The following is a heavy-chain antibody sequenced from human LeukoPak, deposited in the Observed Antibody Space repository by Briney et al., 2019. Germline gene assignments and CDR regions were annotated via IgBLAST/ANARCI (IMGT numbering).Heavy chain of an antibody. CDR3: ASILPPYSSSCHDY. CDR2: ISDDGSNK. J-gene: IGHJ4*02. Sequence: PVGSLRLSCAASGFTFSSYAMRWGRQAPGKRLEWVAVISDDGSNKYYAESVKGRFTISRDNSKNTPYLQVNSLRAEDTAVYYCASILPPYSSSCHDYWGQGTLVTVSS. V-gene: IGHV3-30*04. D-gene: IGHD6-13*01. CDR1: GFTFSSYA.